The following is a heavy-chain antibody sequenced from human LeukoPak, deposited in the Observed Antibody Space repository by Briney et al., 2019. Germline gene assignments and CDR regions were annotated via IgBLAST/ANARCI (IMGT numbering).Heavy chain of an antibody. CDR3: ARDRAYCSSTSCYSPGDNWFDP. CDR2: ISYDGSNK. Sequence: GRSLRLSCAASGFTFSSYAMHWVRQAPGKGLEGVAVISYDGSNKYYADSVKGRFTISRDNSKNTLYLPMNSLRAEDTAVYYCARDRAYCSSTSCYSPGDNWFDPWGRGTLVTVSS. J-gene: IGHJ5*02. V-gene: IGHV3-30-3*01. D-gene: IGHD2-2*02. CDR1: GFTFSSYA.